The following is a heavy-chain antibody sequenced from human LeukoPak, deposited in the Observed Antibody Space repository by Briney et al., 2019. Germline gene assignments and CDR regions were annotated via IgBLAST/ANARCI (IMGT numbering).Heavy chain of an antibody. CDR3: AQVRVTSSRNVFNM. J-gene: IGHJ3*02. Sequence: GGSLRLSCAASGFTFSNNWMHWVRQAPGKGLVWVSRTNGDGSITDYADAVKGRFTISRDNAKNTLYLQMNSLRAEDTAVYYCAQVRVTSSRNVFNMWGQGTMVTVSS. V-gene: IGHV3-74*01. CDR2: TNGDGSIT. CDR1: GFTFSNNW. D-gene: IGHD6-13*01.